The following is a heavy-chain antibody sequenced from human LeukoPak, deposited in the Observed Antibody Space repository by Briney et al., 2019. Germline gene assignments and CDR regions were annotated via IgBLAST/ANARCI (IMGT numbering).Heavy chain of an antibody. CDR3: ARHKRDGLWFGELLYPYYFDY. CDR2: IYPGDSDT. CDR1: GYSFTSYW. D-gene: IGHD3-10*01. Sequence: GESLKISCKGSGYSFTSYWIGWARQMPGKGLEWMGIIYPGDSDTRYSPSFQGQVTISADKSISTAYLQWSSLKASDTAMYYCARHKRDGLWFGELLYPYYFDYWGQGTLVTVSS. J-gene: IGHJ4*02. V-gene: IGHV5-51*01.